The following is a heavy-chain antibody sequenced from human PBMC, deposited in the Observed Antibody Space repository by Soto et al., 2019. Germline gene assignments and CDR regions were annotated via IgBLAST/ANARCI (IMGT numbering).Heavy chain of an antibody. V-gene: IGHV3-23*01. J-gene: IGHJ4*02. Sequence: PGGSLRLSCAASGFTFSSYAMSWVRQAPGKGLEWVSAISGSGGSTYYADSVKGRFTISRDNSKNTLYLQMNSLRAEDTAVYYCAKDLSTTWYSPSIFDYWGQGTLVTVSS. CDR1: GFTFSSYA. D-gene: IGHD3-22*01. CDR3: AKDLSTTWYSPSIFDY. CDR2: ISGSGGST.